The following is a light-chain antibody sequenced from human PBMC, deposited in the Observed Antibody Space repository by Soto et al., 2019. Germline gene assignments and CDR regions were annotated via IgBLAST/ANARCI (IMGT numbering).Light chain of an antibody. CDR1: QDIRNF. Sequence: DIQMTQSPTSLSASVEDRVTITCRASQDIRNFVAWYQQKPGKAPKLLIYAASTLQSGVPSRFSGSGSGTDFTLTINSLQPEDVATYSCLKYSSVPVFGPGTKVEIK. CDR2: AAS. V-gene: IGKV1-27*01. J-gene: IGKJ3*01. CDR3: LKYSSVPV.